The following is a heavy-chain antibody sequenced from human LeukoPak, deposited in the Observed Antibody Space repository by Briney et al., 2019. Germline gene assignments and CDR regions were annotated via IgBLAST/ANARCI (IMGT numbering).Heavy chain of an antibody. CDR3: ARDNSDGNSGMDY. CDR2: ISTSSSAI. V-gene: IGHV3-48*02. CDR1: GFTFGSYT. J-gene: IGHJ4*02. D-gene: IGHD4-23*01. Sequence: SGGSLRLSCAASGFTFGSYTMNWVRQAPGKGLEWVSYISTSSSAIYYADSVKGRFIISRDNARNSLYLQMNSLRDEDTAVYYCARDNSDGNSGMDYWGQGTLVAVSS.